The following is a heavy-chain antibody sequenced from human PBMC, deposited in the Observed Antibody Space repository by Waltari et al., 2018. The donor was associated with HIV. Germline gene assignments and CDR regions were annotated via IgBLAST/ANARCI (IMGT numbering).Heavy chain of an antibody. J-gene: IGHJ3*01. CDR3: AKLQNGFDF. CDR2: IYPADSDT. CDR1: GYSFLSHS. Sequence: EVHLVQSGAELQKPGESLRISCKGSGYSFLSHSLVWGRQKPGKGREWMGSIYPADSDTKYSPSFQGQVTISADKSIGTAYLHWSSLKVADTAMYYCAKLQNGFDFWGQGTRLTVSS. V-gene: IGHV5-51*03.